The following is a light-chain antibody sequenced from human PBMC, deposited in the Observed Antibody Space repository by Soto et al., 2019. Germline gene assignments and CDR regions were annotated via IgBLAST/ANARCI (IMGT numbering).Light chain of an antibody. J-gene: IGKJ2*01. CDR3: QQYGSSPLT. Sequence: EIVLTQSPGTLSLSPGERATLSCRASQSVTSSYLAWYQQKRGQPRRLLIYDASSRATGIPNRFSGSGSGTDFPLTSSRLAHEDFAVYYRQQYGSSPLTFGQGTKVEIK. CDR1: QSVTSSY. V-gene: IGKV3-20*01. CDR2: DAS.